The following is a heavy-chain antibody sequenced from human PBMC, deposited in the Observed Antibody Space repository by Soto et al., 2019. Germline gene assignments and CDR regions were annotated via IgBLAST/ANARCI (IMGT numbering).Heavy chain of an antibody. J-gene: IGHJ4*02. CDR1: GYTFINYY. CDR3: ARDGIVVGTTFRGRDCFDF. CDR2: INPTGGTT. Sequence: QVQLVQSGAEVKKPGASVKVSCKASGYTFINYYIHWVRQAPGQGLECMGIINPTGGTTRYAQKFQVRVTMTRDTSTSTMYMELSSLRSEDTAVYYCARDGIVVGTTFRGRDCFDFWGQGTLVTVSS. D-gene: IGHD1-26*01. V-gene: IGHV1-46*01.